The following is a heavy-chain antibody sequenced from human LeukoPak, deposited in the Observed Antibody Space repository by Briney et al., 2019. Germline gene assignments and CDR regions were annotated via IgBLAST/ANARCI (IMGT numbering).Heavy chain of an antibody. Sequence: SVKVSCKASGGTFSSYTISWVRQAPGRGLEWMGRIIPILGIANYAQKFQGRVTITADKSTSTAYMELSSLRSEDTAVYYCARPTTVTLEGAFDIWGQETMVTVSS. CDR2: IIPILGIA. D-gene: IGHD4-17*01. J-gene: IGHJ3*02. CDR1: GGTFSSYT. V-gene: IGHV1-69*02. CDR3: ARPTTVTLEGAFDI.